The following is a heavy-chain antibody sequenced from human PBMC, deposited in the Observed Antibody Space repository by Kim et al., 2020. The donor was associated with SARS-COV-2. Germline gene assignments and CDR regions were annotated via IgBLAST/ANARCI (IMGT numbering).Heavy chain of an antibody. D-gene: IGHD3-22*01. CDR1: GGTFSSYA. CDR3: ASGYYDSPYAFDI. Sequence: SVKVSCKASGGTFSSYAISWVRQAPGQGLEWMGGIIPIFGTANYAQKFQGRVTITADESTSTAYMELSSLRSEDTAVYYCASGYYDSPYAFDIWGQGTIVTVSS. V-gene: IGHV1-69*13. J-gene: IGHJ3*02. CDR2: IIPIFGTA.